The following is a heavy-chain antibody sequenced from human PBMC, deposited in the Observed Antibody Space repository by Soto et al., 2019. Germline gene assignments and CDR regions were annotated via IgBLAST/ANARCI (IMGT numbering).Heavy chain of an antibody. CDR3: ARASHPTGYYGDYFDY. CDR2: IIPILGIA. Sequence: ASVKVSCKASGGTFSSYTISWVRQAPGQGLEWMGRIIPILGIANYAQKFQGRVTITADKSTSTAYMELSSLRSEDTAVYYCARASHPTGYYGDYFDYWGQGTLVTVSS. D-gene: IGHD4-17*01. V-gene: IGHV1-69*02. CDR1: GGTFSSYT. J-gene: IGHJ4*02.